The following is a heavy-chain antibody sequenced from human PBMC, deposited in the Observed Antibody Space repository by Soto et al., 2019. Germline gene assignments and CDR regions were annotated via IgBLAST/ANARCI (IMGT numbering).Heavy chain of an antibody. J-gene: IGHJ4*02. CDR1: GFSFSGYY. CDR2: ISNSGHFA. CDR3: ASGASGFYYMGQEGDY. D-gene: IGHD3-10*01. V-gene: IGHV3-11*06. Sequence: PGGSLRLSCAASGFSFSGYYMSWIRQAPGKGLEWVSYISNSGHFASYADSVKGRFTISRDNAKNSLYLQMNSLRAEDTAVYYCASGASGFYYMGQEGDYWGQGTLVTVSS.